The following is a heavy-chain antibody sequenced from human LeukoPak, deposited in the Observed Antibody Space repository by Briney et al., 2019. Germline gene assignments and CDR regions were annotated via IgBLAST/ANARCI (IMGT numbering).Heavy chain of an antibody. CDR2: IKSKTDGGTT. D-gene: IGHD3-22*01. V-gene: IGHV3-15*01. CDR1: GFTFSNAW. CDR3: TTLTMIVVSPSAPRTGLDP. Sequence: GGSLRLSCAASGFTFSNAWMSWVRRAPGKGLEWVGRIKSKTDGGTTDYAAPVKGRFTISRDDSKNTLYLQMNSLKTEDTAVYYCTTLTMIVVSPSAPRTGLDPWGQGTLVTVSS. J-gene: IGHJ5*02.